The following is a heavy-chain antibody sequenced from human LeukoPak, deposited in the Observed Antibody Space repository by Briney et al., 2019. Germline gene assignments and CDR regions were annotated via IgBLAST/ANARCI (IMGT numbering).Heavy chain of an antibody. CDR1: GGSFSGYY. CDR2: INHSGST. Sequence: SETLSLTCAVYGGSFSGYYWSWIRQPPGKGLEWIGEINHSGSTNYNPSLKSRVTISVDTSKNQFSLKLSSVTAADTAVYYCARSTPAFDIWGQGTMVTVSS. J-gene: IGHJ3*02. V-gene: IGHV4-34*01. CDR3: ARSTPAFDI.